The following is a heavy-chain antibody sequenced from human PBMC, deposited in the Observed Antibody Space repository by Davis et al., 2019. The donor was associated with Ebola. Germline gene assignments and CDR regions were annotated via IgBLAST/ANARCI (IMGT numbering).Heavy chain of an antibody. Sequence: SGPTLVKPTQTLTLTCTFSGFSLSASAVGVTWIRQPPGKALEWLATIYWDGAMLYSPSLKNRLSITKDESKNQVVRKMTNMDPVDTATYYCAYRPRGGYFDPWGQGTLVTVSS. V-gene: IGHV2-5*02. CDR2: IYWDGAM. D-gene: IGHD1-1*01. J-gene: IGHJ5*02. CDR1: GFSLSASAVG. CDR3: AYRPRGGYFDP.